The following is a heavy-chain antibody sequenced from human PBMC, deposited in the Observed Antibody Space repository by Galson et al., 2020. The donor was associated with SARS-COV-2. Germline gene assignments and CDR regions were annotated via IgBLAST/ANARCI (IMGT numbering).Heavy chain of an antibody. V-gene: IGHV4-59*08. D-gene: IGHD6-19*01. J-gene: IGHJ4*02. CDR3: ARHSTTGWKFFDY. CDR2: IYSSGST. Sequence: SETLSLTCTVSGDSISGHYWSWVRQPPGKELDWLGYIYSSGSTYYNPSLESRVTMSLDTSKNEVSLRLRSVTATDTALYYCARHSTTGWKFFDYWGQGTLVTVS. CDR1: GDSISGHY.